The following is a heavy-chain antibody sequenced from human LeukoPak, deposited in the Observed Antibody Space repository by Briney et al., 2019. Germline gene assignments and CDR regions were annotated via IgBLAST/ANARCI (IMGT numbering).Heavy chain of an antibody. CDR1: GFTFSSYS. Sequence: GSLRLSCAASGFTFSSYSMNWVRQAPGKGLEWIGSIYYSGSTYYNPSLKSRVTISVDTSKNQFSLKLSSVTAADTAVYYCARVGGCDFRYFDYWGQGTLVTVSS. CDR2: IYYSGST. J-gene: IGHJ4*02. CDR3: ARVGGCDFRYFDY. D-gene: IGHD5-12*01. V-gene: IGHV4-39*07.